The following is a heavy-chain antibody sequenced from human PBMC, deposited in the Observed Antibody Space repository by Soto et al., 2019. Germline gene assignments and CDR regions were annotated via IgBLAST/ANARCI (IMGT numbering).Heavy chain of an antibody. CDR2: FYYSGIT. V-gene: IGHV4-59*08. CDR3: ARYYDSSCYYQETAAFDI. Sequence: SETLSLTCTVSGGSFSGFYWGWVRQPPGKGLEWIGHFYYSGITKYSPSLNSRVSMSVDTSKNQFSLQLGSVTAADTAVYYCARYYDSSCYYQETAAFDIWGQGTTVPVSS. CDR1: GGSFSGFY. D-gene: IGHD3-22*01. J-gene: IGHJ3*02.